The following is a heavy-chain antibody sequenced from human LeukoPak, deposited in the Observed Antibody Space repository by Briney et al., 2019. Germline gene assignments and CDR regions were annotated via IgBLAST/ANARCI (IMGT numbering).Heavy chain of an antibody. D-gene: IGHD2-15*01. J-gene: IGHJ6*02. V-gene: IGHV3-23*01. Sequence: GGSLRLSCAASGFTFGSYAMSWVRQAPGKGLEWVSSVLGSGGSTYYADSVEGRFTISRDNSKNTLYLQMNSLRAEDTAVYYCAKVSRGYCRGGTCYYYYGMDVWGQGTTVTVSS. CDR1: GFTFGSYA. CDR3: AKVSRGYCRGGTCYYYYGMDV. CDR2: VLGSGGST.